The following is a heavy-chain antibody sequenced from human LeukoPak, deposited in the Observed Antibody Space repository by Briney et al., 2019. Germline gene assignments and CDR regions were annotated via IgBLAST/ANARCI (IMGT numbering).Heavy chain of an antibody. CDR1: GYTLTELS. J-gene: IGHJ6*03. V-gene: IGHV1-2*02. Sequence: ASVKVSCKVSGYTLTELSMHWVRQAPGQGLEWMGWINPNSGGTNYAQKFQGRVTMTRDTSISTAYMELSRLRSDDTAVYYCARGGDYYGSGGYYYYYYYMDVWGKGTTVTISS. D-gene: IGHD3-10*01. CDR2: INPNSGGT. CDR3: ARGGDYYGSGGYYYYYYYMDV.